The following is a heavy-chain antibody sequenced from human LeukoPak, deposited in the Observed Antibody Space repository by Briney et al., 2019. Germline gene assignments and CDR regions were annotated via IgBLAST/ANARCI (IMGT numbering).Heavy chain of an antibody. D-gene: IGHD6-13*01. CDR3: ARVGYSSSWWDSIRIDY. V-gene: IGHV1-24*01. Sequence: ASVKVSCKVSGYTLTELSTHWVRQAPGKGLEWMGGFDPEDGETIYAQKFQGRVTITRNTSISTAYMELSSLRSEDTAVYYCARVGYSSSWWDSIRIDYWGQGTLVTVSS. CDR1: GYTLTELS. CDR2: FDPEDGET. J-gene: IGHJ4*02.